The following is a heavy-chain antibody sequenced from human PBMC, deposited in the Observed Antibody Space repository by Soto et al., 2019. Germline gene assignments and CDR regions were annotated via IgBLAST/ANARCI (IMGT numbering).Heavy chain of an antibody. D-gene: IGHD6-13*01. V-gene: IGHV1-2*04. J-gene: IGHJ4*02. CDR2: INPNSGGT. CDR1: GYTFTGYY. Sequence: ALVKVSCKASGYTFTGYYMHWVRQAPGQGLEWMGWINPNSGGTNYAQKFQGWVTMTRDTSISTAYMELSRLRSDDTAVYYCATGYSSSWYRFDYWGQGTLVTVSS. CDR3: ATGYSSSWYRFDY.